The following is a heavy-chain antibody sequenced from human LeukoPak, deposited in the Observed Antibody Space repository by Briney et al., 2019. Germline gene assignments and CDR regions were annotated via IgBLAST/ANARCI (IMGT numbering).Heavy chain of an antibody. Sequence: GGSLRLSCAASGFTFSNSAMNWVRQAPGKGLEWFAAISGSGGSTYYADSVKGRFTVSRDNSKNTLYVQMNSLRAEDTAMYYCAKEVGDYYSYMNVWGKGTTVTVSS. CDR3: AKEVGDYYSYMNV. J-gene: IGHJ6*03. CDR1: GFTFSNSA. V-gene: IGHV3-23*01. D-gene: IGHD1-26*01. CDR2: ISGSGGST.